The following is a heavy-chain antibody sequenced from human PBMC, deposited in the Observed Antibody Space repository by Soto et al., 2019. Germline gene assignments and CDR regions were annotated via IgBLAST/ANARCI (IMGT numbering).Heavy chain of an antibody. D-gene: IGHD3-22*01. CDR1: GFTLSRHT. Sequence: GSLRLSCAASGFTLSRHTMNWVRQAPGKGLEWVSFIGSRTSDIYYADSVKGRFTISRDNAKNSLYLDLTRLRAEDTAVYFCVRDYYDTSGYPNTFDMWGQGTMVTVSS. J-gene: IGHJ3*02. CDR3: VRDYYDTSGYPNTFDM. CDR2: IGSRTSDI. V-gene: IGHV3-21*01.